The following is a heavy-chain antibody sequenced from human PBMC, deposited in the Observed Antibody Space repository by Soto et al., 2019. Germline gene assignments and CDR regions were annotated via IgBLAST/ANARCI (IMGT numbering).Heavy chain of an antibody. J-gene: IGHJ6*02. CDR2: IYYSGST. CDR1: GGSISSGGYY. V-gene: IGHV4-31*03. CDR3: XXFGRGEYYYYGMDV. D-gene: IGHD3-10*01. Sequence: QVQLQESGPGLVKPSQTLSLTCTVSGGSISSGGYYWSWIRQHPGKGLEWIGYIYYSGSTYYNPSLKSRVTISVDPSKNQFSLKLSSVTAADTXXXXXXXFGRGEYYYYGMDVWGQGTTVTVSS.